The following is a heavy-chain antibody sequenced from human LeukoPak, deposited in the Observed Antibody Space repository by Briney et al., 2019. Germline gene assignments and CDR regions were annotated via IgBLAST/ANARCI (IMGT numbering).Heavy chain of an antibody. CDR1: GFTFSNFW. CDR3: ARDTYRFFDY. J-gene: IGHJ4*02. CDR2: IDQNGSDK. D-gene: IGHD3-16*02. Sequence: PGGSLRLSCAASGFTFSNFWLSWVRQAPGKGLEWVANIDQNGSDKYYVDSVKGRFTISRDNAKNSLYLQMNSLRAEDTAVYFCARDTYRFFDYWGQGTLVTVSS. V-gene: IGHV3-7*01.